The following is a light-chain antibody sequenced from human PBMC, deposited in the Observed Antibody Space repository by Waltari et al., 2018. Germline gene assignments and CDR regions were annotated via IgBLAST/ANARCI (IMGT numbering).Light chain of an antibody. CDR1: QSVRSY. CDR2: DAS. CDR3: QQRGNWPRIT. Sequence: EIVLTQSPATLSLSPGERATLSCRASQSVRSYLAWYQQKSGQAPRLLIYDASNRATGIPARFSGSGSGTDVTLTISSLEPEDFAVYYCQQRGNWPRITFGQGTRLEIK. J-gene: IGKJ5*01. V-gene: IGKV3-11*01.